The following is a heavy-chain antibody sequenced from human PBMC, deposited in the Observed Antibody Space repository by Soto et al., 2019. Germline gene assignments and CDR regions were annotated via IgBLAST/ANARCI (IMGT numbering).Heavy chain of an antibody. CDR3: ARHAGGYSSDV. CDR1: GCSFTDYW. Sequence: GESMKICWKSAGCSFTDYWIGWVRQMPGKGLEWMGIIYPGDSDTKYSPSFQGQVTISADKSISTAYLQWSSLKASDTAMYYCARHAGGYSSDVWGQGTTVTVSS. CDR2: IYPGDSDT. J-gene: IGHJ6*02. D-gene: IGHD6-19*01. V-gene: IGHV5-51*01.